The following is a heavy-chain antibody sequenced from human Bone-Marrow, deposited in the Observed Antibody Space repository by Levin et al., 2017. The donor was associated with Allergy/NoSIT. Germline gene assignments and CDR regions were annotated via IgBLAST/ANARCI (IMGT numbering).Heavy chain of an antibody. CDR2: IKSKTDGGTT. CDR1: GFTFSNAY. D-gene: IGHD3-22*01. CDR3: TTGVPYYYDSSG. V-gene: IGHV3-15*01. J-gene: IGHJ4*02. Sequence: GESLKISCATSGFTFSNAYMSWVRQVPGQGLEWVGRIKSKTDGGTTDYAAPVKGRFTISRDDSKNTVFLQMNSLKTEDTAVYYCTTGVPYYYDSSGRGQGTLVTVSS.